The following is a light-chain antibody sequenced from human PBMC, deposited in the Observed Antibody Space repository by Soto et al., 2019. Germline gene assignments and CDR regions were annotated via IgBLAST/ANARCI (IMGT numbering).Light chain of an antibody. CDR1: QRIRTN. Sequence: EIELTQSPATLSVSAGGTVTLSCRASQRIRTNVAWYQQIPGQAPRLLVYGASTRATGVPARFSGSGSGIEFTLTISSLQSEDSAYYYCQQYFNLPLTWTFVPGTKVQIK. CDR2: GAS. V-gene: IGKV3-15*01. J-gene: IGKJ1*01. CDR3: QQYFNLPLTWT.